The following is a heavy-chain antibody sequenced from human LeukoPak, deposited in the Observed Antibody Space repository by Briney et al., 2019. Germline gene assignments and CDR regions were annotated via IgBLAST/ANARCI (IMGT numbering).Heavy chain of an antibody. CDR2: INPSSGST. CDR3: ATMDCGGDCYWGY. J-gene: IGHJ4*02. D-gene: IGHD2-21*02. CDR1: GYTFTSYY. V-gene: IGHV1-46*01. Sequence: ASVKVSCKASGYTFTSYYMHWVRQAPGQGLEWMGIINPSSGSTSYAQKFQGRVTMTRDTSTSTVYMQLSGLRSEDAAMYYCATMDCGGDCYWGYWGQGTLVTVSS.